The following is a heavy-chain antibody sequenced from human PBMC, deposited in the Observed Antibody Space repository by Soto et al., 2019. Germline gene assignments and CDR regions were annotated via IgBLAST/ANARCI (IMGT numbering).Heavy chain of an antibody. J-gene: IGHJ4*02. D-gene: IGHD6-19*01. V-gene: IGHV1-18*01. Sequence: GASVKVSCKASGYTFTSYGISWVRQAPGQGLEWMGWISAYNGNTNYAQKLQGRVTMTTDTSTSTAYMELRSLRSDDTAVYYCAREARSSGWWTFDYWGQGTLVTVSS. CDR2: ISAYNGNT. CDR3: AREARSSGWWTFDY. CDR1: GYTFTSYG.